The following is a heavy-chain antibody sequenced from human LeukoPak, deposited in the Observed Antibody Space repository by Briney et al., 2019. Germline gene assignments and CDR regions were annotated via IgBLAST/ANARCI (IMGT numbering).Heavy chain of an antibody. CDR1: GFALSSFS. J-gene: IGHJ4*01. CDR2: ISSSSSYI. Sequence: WAALTLSSPASGFALSSFSMRWICGAPGQALDPGSYISSSSSYIYYADAVTGRFTISRDNAKNSLSLQMSSLSAEASAVYYCARASFPPHIVVVGHRAPRDYWGQGTLATVSS. V-gene: IGHV3-21*01. D-gene: IGHD2-21*01. CDR3: ARASFPPHIVVVGHRAPRDY.